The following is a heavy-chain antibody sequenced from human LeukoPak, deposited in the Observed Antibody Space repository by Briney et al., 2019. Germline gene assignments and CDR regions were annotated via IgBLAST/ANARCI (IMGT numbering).Heavy chain of an antibody. J-gene: IGHJ6*03. CDR1: GYTFTGYY. D-gene: IGHD3-10*01. V-gene: IGHV1-2*02. CDR2: INPNSGGT. CDR3: ARDQNGSGSYYWPSNYYYMDV. Sequence: ASVKVSCKASGYTFTGYYMHWVRQAPGQGLEWMGWINPNSGGTNYAQKFQGRVTMTRDTSISTAYMELSRLRSDDTAVYYCARDQNGSGSYYWPSNYYYMDVWGKGTTVTVSS.